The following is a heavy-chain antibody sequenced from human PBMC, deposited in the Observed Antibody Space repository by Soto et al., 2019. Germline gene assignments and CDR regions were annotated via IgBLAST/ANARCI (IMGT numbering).Heavy chain of an antibody. D-gene: IGHD6-25*01. J-gene: IGHJ5*02. Sequence: QVQLQQWGAGLLKPSETLSLTCAVYGGSFSGYYWSWIRQPPGKGLEWIGEINHSGSTNYNPSLKSRVTLSVDTSKNQFSLKLSSVTAADTAVYSCARRSAAGPWGQGTLVTVSS. CDR2: INHSGST. V-gene: IGHV4-34*01. CDR3: ARRSAAGP. CDR1: GGSFSGYY.